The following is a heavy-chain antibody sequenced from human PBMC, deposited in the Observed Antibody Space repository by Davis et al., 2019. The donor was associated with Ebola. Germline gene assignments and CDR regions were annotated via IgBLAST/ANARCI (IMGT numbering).Heavy chain of an antibody. CDR3: AREAVIAARPGGWFDP. J-gene: IGHJ5*02. D-gene: IGHD6-6*01. V-gene: IGHV3-48*01. CDR1: GFTFSSYS. Sequence: PGGSLRLSCAASGFTFSSYSMNWVRQAPGKGLEWVSYISSSSSTIYYADSVKGRFTISRDNSKNTLYLQMNSLRAEDTAVYYCAREAVIAARPGGWFDPWGQGTLVTVSS. CDR2: ISSSSSTI.